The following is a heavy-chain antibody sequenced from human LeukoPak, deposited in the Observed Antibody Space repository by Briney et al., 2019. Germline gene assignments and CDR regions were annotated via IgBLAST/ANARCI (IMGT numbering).Heavy chain of an antibody. D-gene: IGHD6-6*01. CDR1: GFTVSSNY. J-gene: IGHJ6*02. CDR3: ARDLRGAALYYYYYYGMDV. Sequence: GGSLRLSCAASGFTVSSNYMSWVRQAPGKGLEWVSVIYSGGSTYYADSVKGRFTISRDNSKNTLYLQMNSLRAEDTAVYYCARDLRGAALYYYYYYGMDVWGQGTTVTVSS. CDR2: IYSGGST. V-gene: IGHV3-53*01.